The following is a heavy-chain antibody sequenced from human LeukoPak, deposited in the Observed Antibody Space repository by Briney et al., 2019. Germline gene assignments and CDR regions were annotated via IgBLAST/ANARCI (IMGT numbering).Heavy chain of an antibody. V-gene: IGHV4-31*03. D-gene: IGHD5-12*01. Sequence: PSETLSLTCTVSGGSISSGGYYWSWIRQHPGKGLEWIGYIYYSGSTYYNPSLKSRVTISVDTSKNQFSLKLSSVTAADTAVYYCARGGTWLRFEGYFDHWGQGTLVTVSS. CDR1: GGSISSGGYY. J-gene: IGHJ4*02. CDR2: IYYSGST. CDR3: ARGGTWLRFEGYFDH.